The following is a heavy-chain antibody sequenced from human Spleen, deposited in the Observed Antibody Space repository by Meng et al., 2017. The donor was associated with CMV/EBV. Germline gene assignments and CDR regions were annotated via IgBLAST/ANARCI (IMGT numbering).Heavy chain of an antibody. J-gene: IGHJ4*02. CDR3: ASITSGSRIAVAASDY. D-gene: IGHD6-19*01. CDR1: GGSFSGYY. Sequence: QVQLQQWGAGLLKPSETLSLTCAVYGGSFSGYYWSWIRQPPGKGLEWIGEINHSGSTNYNPSLKSRVTIPVDTSKNQFSLKLSSVTAADTAVYYCASITSGSRIAVAASDYWGQGTLVTVSS. CDR2: INHSGST. V-gene: IGHV4-34*01.